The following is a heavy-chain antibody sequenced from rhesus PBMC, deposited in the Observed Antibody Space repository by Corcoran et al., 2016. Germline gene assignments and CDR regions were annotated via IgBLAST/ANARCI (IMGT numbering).Heavy chain of an antibody. J-gene: IGHJ4*01. CDR1: GGSIRSNYW. Sequence: QLQVQESGPTIVKPSETLSLTCAVSGGSIRSNYWWSWIRQSPGQGLEWIGGFFGGIASPKYNPIFKIRVSISTATSINHVFLKMTSVTAADTAVYYCASTDCSNSDCSSGDLWGQGVLVTVSS. D-gene: IGHD2-15*01. V-gene: IGHV4-93*01. CDR2: FFGGIASP. CDR3: ASTDCSNSDCSSGDL.